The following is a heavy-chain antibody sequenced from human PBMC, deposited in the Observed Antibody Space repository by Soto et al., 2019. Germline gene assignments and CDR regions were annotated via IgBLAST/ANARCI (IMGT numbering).Heavy chain of an antibody. CDR3: ARHRDIVVVPAAINWFDP. CDR2: IDPSDSYT. J-gene: IGHJ5*02. CDR1: GYSFTSYW. Sequence: GESLKISCNGSGYSFTSYWISWVRQMPGKGLEWMGRIDPSDSYTNYSPSFQGHVTISADKSISTAYLQWSSLKASDTAMYYCARHRDIVVVPAAINWFDPWGQGTLVTVSS. V-gene: IGHV5-10-1*01. D-gene: IGHD2-2*01.